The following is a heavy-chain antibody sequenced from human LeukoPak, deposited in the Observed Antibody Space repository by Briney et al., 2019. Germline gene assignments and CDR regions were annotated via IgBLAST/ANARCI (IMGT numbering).Heavy chain of an antibody. V-gene: IGHV6-1*01. CDR3: AGYSYGVRPS. CDR2: TYYRSKWYN. J-gene: IGHJ5*02. CDR1: GDSVSSNSAA. Sequence: SQTLSLTCVISGDSVSSNSAAWSWIRQSPSRGLEWLGRTYYRSKWYNDYAVSVKSRITINPDTSKNQFSLHLNSVTPEDTAVYYCAGYSYGVRPSWGQGTLVTVSS. D-gene: IGHD5-18*01.